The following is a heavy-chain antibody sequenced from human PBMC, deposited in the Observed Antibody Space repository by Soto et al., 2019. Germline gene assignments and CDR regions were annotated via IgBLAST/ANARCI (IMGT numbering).Heavy chain of an antibody. CDR3: VRAPMVRGVIQVRAPDY. V-gene: IGHV1-18*01. J-gene: IGHJ4*02. CDR2: ISTENGNT. Sequence: QVQLVQSGAEVKKPGASVKVSCKASGYIFTSYGISWVRQAPGQGLEWMGWISTENGNTNYVEKLQGRAPMTTNTSXSSXYMELRRLRSDDTAVYYWVRAPMVRGVIQVRAPDYWGQGTLVTVSS. CDR1: GYIFTSYG. D-gene: IGHD3-10*01.